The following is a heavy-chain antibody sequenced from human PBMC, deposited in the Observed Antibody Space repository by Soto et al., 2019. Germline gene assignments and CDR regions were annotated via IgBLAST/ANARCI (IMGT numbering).Heavy chain of an antibody. J-gene: IGHJ5*02. CDR1: GYTFTSYG. CDR3: ARSPRDWDCSGGSCYFNWFDP. D-gene: IGHD2-15*01. CDR2: ISAYNGNT. Sequence: ASVKVSCKASGYTFTSYGISWVRQAPGQGLEWMGWISAYNGNTNYAQKLQGRVTMTTDTSTSTAYMELRSLRSDDTAVYYCARSPRDWDCSGGSCYFNWFDPWGQGTLVIVSS. V-gene: IGHV1-18*01.